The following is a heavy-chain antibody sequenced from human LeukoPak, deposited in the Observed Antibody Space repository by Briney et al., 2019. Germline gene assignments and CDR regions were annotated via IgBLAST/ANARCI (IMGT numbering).Heavy chain of an antibody. CDR1: GGTFSSYA. CDR3: ASGRQDIVVVPAATDNWFDP. D-gene: IGHD2-2*01. J-gene: IGHJ5*02. CDR2: IIPIFGTA. Sequence: SVKVSCKASGGTFSSYAISWVRQAPGQGLEWMGGIIPIFGTANYAQKFQGRVTITADESTSTAYMELSSLRSEDTAVYYCASGRQDIVVVPAATDNWFDPWGQGTLVTVS. V-gene: IGHV1-69*13.